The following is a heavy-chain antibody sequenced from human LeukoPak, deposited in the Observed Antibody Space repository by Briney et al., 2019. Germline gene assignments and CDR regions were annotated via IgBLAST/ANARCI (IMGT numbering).Heavy chain of an antibody. CDR2: INPSGGST. CDR3: ARGLAHSSSWTPLGY. Sequence: ASVKVSCKASGYIFTSYNIYWVRQAPGQGLEWMGIINPSGGSTNYAQKFQGRVTMTRDTSTSTVYMELSSLRSEDTAVYYCARGLAHSSSWTPLGYWGQGTLVTVSS. D-gene: IGHD6-13*01. CDR1: GYIFTSYN. J-gene: IGHJ4*02. V-gene: IGHV1-46*01.